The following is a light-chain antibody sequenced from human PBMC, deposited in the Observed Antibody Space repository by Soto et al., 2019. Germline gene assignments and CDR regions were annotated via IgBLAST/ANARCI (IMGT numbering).Light chain of an antibody. Sequence: EIVLTQSPGTLSLSPGERATLSCRASQSVSSSYLAWYQQQPGQAPRLLIYGASSRATGLPDRFSGSGSGTDFPLAISRLEPEDFAVYYCQQYGSSPPAFGQGTRLEIK. CDR3: QQYGSSPPA. CDR2: GAS. V-gene: IGKV3-20*01. CDR1: QSVSSSY. J-gene: IGKJ5*01.